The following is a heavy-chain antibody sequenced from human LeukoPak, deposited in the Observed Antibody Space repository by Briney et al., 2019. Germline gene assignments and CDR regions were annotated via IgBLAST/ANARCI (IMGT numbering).Heavy chain of an antibody. CDR2: ISYDGSNK. Sequence: PGRSLRPSCAASGFTFSSYGMHWVRQAPGKGLEWVAVISYDGSNKYYADSVKGRFTISGDNSKNTLYLQMNSLRAEDTAVYYCAKDHTVGATFGVYFDYWGQGTLVTVSS. J-gene: IGHJ4*02. V-gene: IGHV3-30*18. D-gene: IGHD1-26*01. CDR3: AKDHTVGATFGVYFDY. CDR1: GFTFSSYG.